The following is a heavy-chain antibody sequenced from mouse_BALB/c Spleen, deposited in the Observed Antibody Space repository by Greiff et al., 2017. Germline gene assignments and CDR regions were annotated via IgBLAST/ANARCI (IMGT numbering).Heavy chain of an antibody. CDR1: GFTFSSYA. Sequence: EVKLVESGGDLVKPGGSLKLSCAASGFTFSSYAMSWVRQTPEKRLEWVASISSGGSTYYPDSVKGRFTISRDNARNLLYLQMSSLRSEDTAMYYCARGRDPTGRAMDYWGQGTSVTVSS. CDR2: ISSGGST. V-gene: IGHV5-6-5*01. J-gene: IGHJ4*01. CDR3: ARGRDPTGRAMDY.